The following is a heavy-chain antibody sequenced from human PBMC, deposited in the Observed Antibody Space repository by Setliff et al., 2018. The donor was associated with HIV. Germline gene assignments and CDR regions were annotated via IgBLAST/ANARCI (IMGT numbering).Heavy chain of an antibody. V-gene: IGHV4-39*02. CDR3: ARELDNSDNSDPFDV. Sequence: PSETLSLTCTVSGGSISSSSYYWGWIRQPPGKGLEWIGNIYYSGTTYYSPSLNSRVTISVDRSRNHFSLRLSAVTAADTAVYYCARELDNSDNSDPFDVWGQGTMVTVSS. D-gene: IGHD4-4*01. J-gene: IGHJ3*01. CDR2: IYYSGTT. CDR1: GGSISSSSYY.